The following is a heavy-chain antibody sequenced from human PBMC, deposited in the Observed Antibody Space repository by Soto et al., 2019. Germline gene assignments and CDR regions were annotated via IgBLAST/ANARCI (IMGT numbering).Heavy chain of an antibody. J-gene: IGHJ6*02. CDR1: YY. CDR2: IYYSGST. CDR3: ARDYYDSSGYYYNGYYGMGV. D-gene: IGHD3-22*01. Sequence: YYSNCKQKPPGKGLEWIGYIYYSGSTNYNPSLKSRVTISVDTSKNQFSLKLSSVTAADTAVYYCARDYYDSSGYYYNGYYGMGVWGQGTTVTVS. V-gene: IGHV4-59*01.